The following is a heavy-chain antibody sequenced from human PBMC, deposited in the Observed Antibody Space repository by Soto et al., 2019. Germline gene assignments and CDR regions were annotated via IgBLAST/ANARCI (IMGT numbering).Heavy chain of an antibody. CDR2: IYYSGNT. J-gene: IGHJ6*02. CDR3: ARDWHYYVSSGYPRVYGMDV. V-gene: IGHV4-59*01. Sequence: QVQLQESGPGLVKPSETLSLTCTVSGGSISPYYWSWIRQPPGKGLEWIGYIYYSGNTEYNPSLKSRVTISVDTSKNQFSLKLSSVTAADTAVYYCARDWHYYVSSGYPRVYGMDVWGQGTTVTVSS. CDR1: GGSISPYY. D-gene: IGHD3-22*01.